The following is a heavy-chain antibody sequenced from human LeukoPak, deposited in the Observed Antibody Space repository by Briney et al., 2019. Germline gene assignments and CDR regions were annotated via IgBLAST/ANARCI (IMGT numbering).Heavy chain of an antibody. J-gene: IGHJ4*02. CDR1: GYTFTSYD. CDR2: MNPNSGNT. V-gene: IGHV1-8*03. D-gene: IGHD2-15*01. CDR3: ARGRLSCSGGSCSSFDY. Sequence: ASVKVSCXASGYTFTSYDINWVRQATGQGLEWMGWMNPNSGNTGYAQKFQGRVTITRNTSISTAYMELSSLRSEDTAVYYCARGRLSCSGGSCSSFDYWGQGTLVTVSS.